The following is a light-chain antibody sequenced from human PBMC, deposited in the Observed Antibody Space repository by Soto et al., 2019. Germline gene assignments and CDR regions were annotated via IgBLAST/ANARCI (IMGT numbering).Light chain of an antibody. CDR1: QSINNW. J-gene: IGKJ1*01. Sequence: DIQMTQSPSSLSASVGDRVTITCRASQSINNWLAWYQQKPGKAPNLLIYTASTLESGVPSRFSGSGSGTEFALTINNLRPEDFATYYCLQYNSFSRGTFGQGTKVEIK. V-gene: IGKV1-5*03. CDR3: LQYNSFSRGT. CDR2: TAS.